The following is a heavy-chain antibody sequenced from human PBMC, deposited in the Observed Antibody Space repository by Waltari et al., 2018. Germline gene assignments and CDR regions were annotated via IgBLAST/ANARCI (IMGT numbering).Heavy chain of an antibody. CDR1: GFIFGRYG. CDR3: AKEITIFGVASFDY. CDR2: IWYYGNNQ. Sequence: QVQLVESGGGVVQPGRSLRLSCAASGFIFGRYGLHWVRQAPGKGLDWVAVIWYYGNNQDYADSVNGPFTISRDNSNNTLYLEMDSLRPEDSAKYYCAKEITIFGVASFDYWGQGTLVTVSS. J-gene: IGHJ4*02. D-gene: IGHD3-3*01. V-gene: IGHV3-33*06.